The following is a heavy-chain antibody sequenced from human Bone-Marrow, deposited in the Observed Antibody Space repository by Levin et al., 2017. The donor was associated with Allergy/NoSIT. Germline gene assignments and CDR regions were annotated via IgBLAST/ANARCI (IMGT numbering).Heavy chain of an antibody. D-gene: IGHD7-27*01. CDR1: GASVSSGGHY. CDR3: ARVLGRAGFGYGMDV. Sequence: SETLSLTCTVSGASVSSGGHYWSWIRQLPGKGLEWIGYMFYSGNTYYNPSLKSRVTISIDSSNNQLSLKLSSVTAAATALYYGARVLGRAGFGYGMDVWGQGTTVTVSS. CDR2: MFYSGNT. J-gene: IGHJ6*02. V-gene: IGHV4-31*03.